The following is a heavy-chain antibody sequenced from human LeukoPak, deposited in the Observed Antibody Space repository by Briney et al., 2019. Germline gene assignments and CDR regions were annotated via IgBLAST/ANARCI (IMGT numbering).Heavy chain of an antibody. V-gene: IGHV3-15*01. CDR2: IKSRADGGTP. CDR3: ATQGVLDAFDI. Sequence: RGSLRRSCAASGFTFRDAWMIWVRQAPGKGLGWGGRIKSRADGGTPDYAAPVTGRFTISSDDSNGTLFLQMNSLTTEDTAVYYCATQGVLDAFDIWGQGTMVIVSS. D-gene: IGHD3-10*01. CDR1: GFTFRDAW. J-gene: IGHJ3*02.